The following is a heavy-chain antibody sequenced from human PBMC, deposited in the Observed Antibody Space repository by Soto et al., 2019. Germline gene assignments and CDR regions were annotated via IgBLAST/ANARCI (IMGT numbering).Heavy chain of an antibody. CDR2: ISSSSSTI. V-gene: IGHV3-48*01. J-gene: IGHJ4*02. Sequence: GGSLRLSCAASGFTFSSYSMNWVRQAPGKGLEWVSYISSSSSTIYYADSVKGRFTISRDNAKNSLYLQMNSLRGEDTAVYYCAKDGAIAAADYFFDYWGQGSLVTVSS. CDR1: GFTFSSYS. D-gene: IGHD6-13*01. CDR3: AKDGAIAAADYFFDY.